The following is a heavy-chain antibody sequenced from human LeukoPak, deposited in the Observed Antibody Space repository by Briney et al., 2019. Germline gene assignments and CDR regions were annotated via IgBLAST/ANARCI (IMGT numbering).Heavy chain of an antibody. V-gene: IGHV3-7*01. CDR1: GFPFSSYG. J-gene: IGHJ6*02. CDR2: IKQDGGEK. D-gene: IGHD3-9*01. Sequence: PGGSLRVSCAASGFPFSSYGMSWVRQAPGKRLEWVANIKQDGGEKDYVDSVKGRFTISRDNAKNSLYLQINSLRAEDTAVYYCARAKSRYFDWSGLYYYYYGMDVWGQGTTVTVSS. CDR3: ARAKSRYFDWSGLYYYYYGMDV.